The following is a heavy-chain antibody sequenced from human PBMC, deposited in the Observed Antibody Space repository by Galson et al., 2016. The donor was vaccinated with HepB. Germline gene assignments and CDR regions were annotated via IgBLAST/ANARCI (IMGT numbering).Heavy chain of an antibody. CDR3: AREMWGNERFNYGMDV. J-gene: IGHJ6*02. CDR2: INHSGST. D-gene: IGHD1-1*01. V-gene: IGHV4-34*01. Sequence: SETLSLTCVVYGGSFSDYYWSWIRQPPGKGLEWIGEINHSGSTHYNPSLKSRVTISVDTSKNQFSLNLSSVTAADTAVYYCAREMWGNERFNYGMDVWGQGTTVTVSS. CDR1: GGSFSDYY.